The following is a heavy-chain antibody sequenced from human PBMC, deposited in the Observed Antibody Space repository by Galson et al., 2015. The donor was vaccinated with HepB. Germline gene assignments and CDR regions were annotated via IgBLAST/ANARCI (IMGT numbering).Heavy chain of an antibody. CDR2: ISGSGVST. CDR3: AKGGFGDYDRYLDY. Sequence: SLRLSCAASGFTFSSYAMSWVRQAPGKGLEWVSTISGSGVSTYYADSVKGRFTISRDNFQNTFYLQMNSLRAEDTALYYCAKGGFGDYDRYLDYWGQGTLVTVSS. J-gene: IGHJ4*02. V-gene: IGHV3-23*01. CDR1: GFTFSSYA. D-gene: IGHD4-17*01.